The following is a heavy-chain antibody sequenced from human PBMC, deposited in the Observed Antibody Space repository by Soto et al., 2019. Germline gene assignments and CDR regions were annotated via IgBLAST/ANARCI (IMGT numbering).Heavy chain of an antibody. V-gene: IGHV1-8*01. CDR3: ARGGGRMNYDILTGYYRIHEAFDI. CDR1: GYTFTSYD. J-gene: IGHJ3*02. CDR2: MNPNSGNT. Sequence: GASVKVSCKASGYTFTSYDINWVRQATGQGLEWMGWMNPNSGNTGYAQKFQGRVTMTRNTSISTAYMELSSLRSEDTAVYYCARGGGRMNYDILTGYYRIHEAFDIWG. D-gene: IGHD3-9*01.